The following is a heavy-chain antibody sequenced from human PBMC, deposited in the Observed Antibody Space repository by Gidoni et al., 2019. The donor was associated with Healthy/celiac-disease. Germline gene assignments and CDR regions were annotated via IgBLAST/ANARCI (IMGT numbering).Heavy chain of an antibody. Sequence: EVQLVESGGGLVQPGGSLRLSCAASGFTFSSYSMNWVRQAPGKGLEWGSYISSSSSTIYYADSVKGRFTISRDNAKNSLYLQMNSLRDEDTAVYYCARVSYSGYDLGNSYYYGMDVWGQGTTVTVSS. D-gene: IGHD5-12*01. V-gene: IGHV3-48*02. CDR2: ISSSSSTI. CDR1: GFTFSSYS. CDR3: ARVSYSGYDLGNSYYYGMDV. J-gene: IGHJ6*02.